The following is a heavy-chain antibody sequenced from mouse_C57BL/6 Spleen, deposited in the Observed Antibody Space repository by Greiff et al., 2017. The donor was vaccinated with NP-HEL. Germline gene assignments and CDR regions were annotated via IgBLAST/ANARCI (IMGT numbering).Heavy chain of an antibody. D-gene: IGHD2-3*01. CDR1: GFNIKNTY. CDR3: AHDGYYEDYAMDY. Sequence: EVQLQQSVAELVRPGASVKLSCTASGFNIKNTYMHWVKQRPEQGLEWIGRIDPANGHTTYAPKFQGKATITADTSSNTAYLQLSSLTSEDTAIYYCAHDGYYEDYAMDYWGQGTSVTVSS. V-gene: IGHV14-3*01. CDR2: IDPANGHT. J-gene: IGHJ4*01.